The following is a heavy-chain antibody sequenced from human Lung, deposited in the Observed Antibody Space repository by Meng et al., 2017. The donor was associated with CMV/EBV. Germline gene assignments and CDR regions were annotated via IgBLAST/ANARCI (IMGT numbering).Heavy chain of an antibody. CDR1: GDIVSSNSAA. J-gene: IGHJ4*02. D-gene: IGHD4-23*01. CDR3: ARGINGGCGD. Sequence: QVHVQQSGPGLVKPSQTLSLTCAISGDIVSSNSAAWHWIRQSPSRGLEWLGRTYYRSKWYHEYAVSVKSRITISPDTPKNQFSLQLNSMTPEDTAVYYCARGINGGCGDWGQGTLVTVSS. V-gene: IGHV6-1*01. CDR2: TYYRSKWYH.